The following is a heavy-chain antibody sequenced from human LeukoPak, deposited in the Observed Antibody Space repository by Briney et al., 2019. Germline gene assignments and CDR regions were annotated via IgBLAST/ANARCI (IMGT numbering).Heavy chain of an antibody. CDR3: ARDRRGPVRTNVWYFDL. CDR2: IIPIFGTA. Sequence: SVKVSCKASGGTFSSYAISWVRQAPGQGLEWMGGIIPIFGTANYAQKFQGRVTITADESTSTAYMELSSLRSEDTAVYYCARDRRGPVRTNVWYFDLWGRGTLVTVSS. CDR1: GGTFSSYA. V-gene: IGHV1-69*01. J-gene: IGHJ2*01. D-gene: IGHD1-14*01.